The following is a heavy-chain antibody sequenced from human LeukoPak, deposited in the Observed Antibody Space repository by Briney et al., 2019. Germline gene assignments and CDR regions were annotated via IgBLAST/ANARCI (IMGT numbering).Heavy chain of an antibody. Sequence: GGSLRLSCAASGFTFSSYGVHWVRQAPGKGLEWVAVISYDGSNKYYADSVKGRFTISRDNSKNTLYLQMNSLRAEDTAVYYCAKEGITMVRGVITWKERLGRYYYYGMDVWGQGTTVTVSS. CDR1: GFTFSSYG. D-gene: IGHD3-10*01. CDR2: ISYDGSNK. J-gene: IGHJ6*02. V-gene: IGHV3-30*18. CDR3: AKEGITMVRGVITWKERLGRYYYYGMDV.